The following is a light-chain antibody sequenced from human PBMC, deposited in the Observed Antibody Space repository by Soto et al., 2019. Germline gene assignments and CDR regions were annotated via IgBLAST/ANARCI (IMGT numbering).Light chain of an antibody. V-gene: IGLV1-40*01. J-gene: IGLJ1*01. CDR1: SSNIGAGSD. CDR3: QSYDSSLSGYV. Sequence: QSVLTQSPSVSGAPGQRVTISCTGSSSNIGAGSDVHWYQLFPGTAPKLLIYGNSNRPSGVPDRFSGSKSGTSASLAITGLQAEDEADYYCQSYDSSLSGYVFGTGTKLTVL. CDR2: GNS.